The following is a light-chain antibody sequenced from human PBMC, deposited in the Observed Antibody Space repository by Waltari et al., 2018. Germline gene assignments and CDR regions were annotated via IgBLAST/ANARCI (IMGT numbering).Light chain of an antibody. J-gene: IGKJ4*01. CDR2: ASS. CDR1: QTISSY. CDR3: QQSYSTPLT. Sequence: DIQMTPSPSSLSASIADIVTITCRASQTISSYLNWYQQKPGKAPKVLIYASSTLRSGVPSRFSGSRSGTDFTLTISSLQPEDFATYYCQQSYSTPLTFGGGTKVEIK. V-gene: IGKV1-39*01.